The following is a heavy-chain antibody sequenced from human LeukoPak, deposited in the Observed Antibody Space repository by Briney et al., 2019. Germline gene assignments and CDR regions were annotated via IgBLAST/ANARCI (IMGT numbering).Heavy chain of an antibody. V-gene: IGHV1-69*13. Sequence: GASVKVSCKASGYTFTTYGISWVRQAPGQGLEWMGGIIPIFGTANYAQKFQGRVTITADESTSTAYMELSSLRSEDTAVYYCARDNLKYQLPRIFYYYYGMDVWGQGTTVTVSS. J-gene: IGHJ6*02. CDR3: ARDNLKYQLPRIFYYYYGMDV. CDR2: IIPIFGTA. D-gene: IGHD2-2*01. CDR1: GYTFTTYG.